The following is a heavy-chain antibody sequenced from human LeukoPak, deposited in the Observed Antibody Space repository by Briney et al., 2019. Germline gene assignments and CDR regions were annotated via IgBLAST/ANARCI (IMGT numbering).Heavy chain of an antibody. J-gene: IGHJ6*02. V-gene: IGHV1-2*06. D-gene: IGHD3-22*01. CDR3: ARDWGYYDRSGYYYYYYGMDV. CDR2: INVNSGGT. CDR1: GYTFTGYY. Sequence: ASVKVSCKASGYTFTGYYMHWVRQAPGQGLEWMGRINVNSGGTNYAQKFQGRVTMTRDTSINTAYMELSRLRSDDTAVYYCARDWGYYDRSGYYYYYYGMDVWGQGTTVTVSS.